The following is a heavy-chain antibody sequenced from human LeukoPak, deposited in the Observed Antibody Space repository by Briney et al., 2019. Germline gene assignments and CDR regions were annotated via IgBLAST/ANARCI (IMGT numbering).Heavy chain of an antibody. J-gene: IGHJ4*02. D-gene: IGHD3-9*01. CDR2: IYYSGST. V-gene: IGHV4-39*01. CDR1: GGSVSSSIYY. CDR3: ASRNDILTGYVFDF. Sequence: SETLSLTCTVSGGSVSSSIYYWGWIRQPPGKGLEWIGSIYYSGSTSYNPSLKSRVTISVDTSKNPFSLKLTSVTAADTAVYYCASRNDILTGYVFDFWGQGTLVTVSS.